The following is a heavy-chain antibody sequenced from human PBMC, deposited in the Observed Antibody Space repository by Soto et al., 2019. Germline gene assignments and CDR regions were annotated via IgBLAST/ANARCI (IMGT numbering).Heavy chain of an antibody. D-gene: IGHD2-2*01. Sequence: EVQLLESGGTLVQPGGSLRLSCEVSGFTFSNYLMSWVRQAPGKGLEWVSGISSDGGTTYYADSVKGRFTISRDNSKNTLLLQMNVLRAEDTAVYYCVKSIGSSSTSCPHYWGQGTLVTVSS. CDR3: VKSIGSSSTSCPHY. CDR1: GFTFSNYL. CDR2: ISSDGGTT. J-gene: IGHJ4*02. V-gene: IGHV3-23*01.